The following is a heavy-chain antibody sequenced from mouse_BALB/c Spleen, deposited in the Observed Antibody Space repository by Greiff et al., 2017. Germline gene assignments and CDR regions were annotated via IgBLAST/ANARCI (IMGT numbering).Heavy chain of an antibody. V-gene: IGHV3-2*02. J-gene: IGHJ2*01. Sequence: EVKLMESGPGLVKPSQSLSLTCTVTGYSITSDYAWNWIRQFPGNKLEWMGYISYSGSTSYNPSLKSRISITRDTSKNQFFLQLNSVTTEDTATYYCARLRRFLPSYYGYYFDYWGQGTTLTVSS. CDR2: ISYSGST. D-gene: IGHD1-2*01. CDR3: ARLRRFLPSYYGYYFDY. CDR1: GYSITSDYA.